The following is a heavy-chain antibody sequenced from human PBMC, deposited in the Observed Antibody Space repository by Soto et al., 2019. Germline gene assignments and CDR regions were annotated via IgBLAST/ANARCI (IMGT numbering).Heavy chain of an antibody. CDR3: SGARNLYYLDL. V-gene: IGHV4-31*03. Sequence: QVQLQESGPGLVKPSETLSLTCTVAGDAISSGARSWSWIRQPPGRGLEWIGSIHHSGTTHYNPSLICRLSISLATSQNHFYLTLRSVTAADAAVYWCSGARNLYYLDLWGQGPLVTVSS. CDR2: IHHSGTT. J-gene: IGHJ4*02. CDR1: GDAISSGARS. D-gene: IGHD4-17*01.